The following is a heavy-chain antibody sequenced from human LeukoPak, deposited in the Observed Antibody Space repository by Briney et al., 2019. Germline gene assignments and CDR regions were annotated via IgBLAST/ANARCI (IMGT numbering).Heavy chain of an antibody. Sequence: TGGSLRLSCAASGFTFSSYSMNWVRQAPGKGLEWVSYISSSSSTIYYADSVKGRFTISRDNAKNSLYLQMNSLRAEDTAVYYCARVGGLFPYYYYYMDVWGKGTTVTISS. J-gene: IGHJ6*03. CDR3: ARVGGLFPYYYYYMDV. CDR2: ISSSSSTI. CDR1: GFTFSSYS. V-gene: IGHV3-48*01. D-gene: IGHD3-16*01.